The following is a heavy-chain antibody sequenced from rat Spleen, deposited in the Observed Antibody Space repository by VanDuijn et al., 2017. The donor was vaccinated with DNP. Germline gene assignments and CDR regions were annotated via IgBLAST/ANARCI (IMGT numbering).Heavy chain of an antibody. V-gene: IGHV5-27*01. D-gene: IGHD4-3*01. Sequence: EVQLVESGGGLVQPGRSLKLSCAASGFTFSNYGMAWVRQAPTKGLEWVASITNSGGSTYYRDSVKGRFTISRDNAKSTLYLQMDSLRSEDTATYYCTTVIRSDFDYWGQGVMVTVSS. CDR1: GFTFSNYG. J-gene: IGHJ2*01. CDR2: ITNSGGST. CDR3: TTVIRSDFDY.